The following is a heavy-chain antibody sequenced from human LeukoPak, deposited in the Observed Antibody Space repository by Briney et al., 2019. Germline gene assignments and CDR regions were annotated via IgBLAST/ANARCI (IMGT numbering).Heavy chain of an antibody. D-gene: IGHD3-22*01. CDR1: GFTVTSNF. Sequence: PGGSLRLSCAASGFTVTSNFMSWVRQAPGKGLEWVSVIYRGGSTYYADSVKGRFTISRDNSKSTLYLQINSLRAEDTAVYYCARVSPYYDGSGYYANWGQGTLVIVSS. CDR3: ARVSPYYDGSGYYAN. J-gene: IGHJ4*02. CDR2: IYRGGST. V-gene: IGHV3-53*01.